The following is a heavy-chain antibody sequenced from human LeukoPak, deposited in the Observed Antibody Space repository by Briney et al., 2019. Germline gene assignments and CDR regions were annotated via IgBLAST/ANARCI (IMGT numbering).Heavy chain of an antibody. CDR2: ISSSSSYI. D-gene: IGHD5-18*01. Sequence: PGGSLRLSCAASGFTFSSYNINWVRQAPGKGLEWVSSISSSSSYIYYADSVKGRFTISRGNAKNSLYLQMNSLRAEDTAVYYCARERGYSYGYGDYRGQGTLVTVSS. CDR3: ARERGYSYGYGDY. CDR1: GFTFSSYN. V-gene: IGHV3-21*01. J-gene: IGHJ4*02.